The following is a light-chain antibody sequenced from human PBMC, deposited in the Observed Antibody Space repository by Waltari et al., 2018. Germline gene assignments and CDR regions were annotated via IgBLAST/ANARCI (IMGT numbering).Light chain of an antibody. CDR2: AAY. CDR1: QNIRTY. Sequence: DIQMTQSPPSLSASVGDRVTITCRASQNIRTYLNWYQQTPGKAPRLLIYAAYTLRSGVPARFSASGSGTNFTLTISSLQPEDFATYYCQQSYSTPPGTFGGGTKVEIK. CDR3: QQSYSTPPGT. J-gene: IGKJ4*01. V-gene: IGKV1-39*01.